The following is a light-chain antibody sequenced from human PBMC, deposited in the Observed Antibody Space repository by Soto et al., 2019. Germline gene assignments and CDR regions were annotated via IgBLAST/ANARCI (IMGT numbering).Light chain of an antibody. V-gene: IGLV2-14*03. CDR2: DVT. J-gene: IGLJ1*01. Sequence: QSALTQPASVSGSPGQSITISCTGVGAYDYVSWYQHHPGKAPKFIFYDVTNRPSGVSNRFSGSRSGNTASLTISGIQVEDEADYYCSSYTTSSTPPYVFGTGTKLTVL. CDR1: VGAYDY. CDR3: SSYTTSSTPPYV.